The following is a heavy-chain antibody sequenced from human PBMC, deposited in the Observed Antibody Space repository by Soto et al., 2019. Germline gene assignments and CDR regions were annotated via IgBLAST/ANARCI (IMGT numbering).Heavy chain of an antibody. CDR2: IYYSGST. Sequence: QLQLQESGPGLVKPSETLSLTCTVSGGSISSSSYYWGWIRQPPGKGLEWIGSIYYSGSTYYNPSLKSRVTISVDTSKNLFSLKLSSVTAADTAVYYCARVAKNSSGWYGILYNWFDPWGQGTLVTVSS. CDR1: GGSISSSSYY. CDR3: ARVAKNSSGWYGILYNWFDP. D-gene: IGHD6-19*01. V-gene: IGHV4-39*01. J-gene: IGHJ5*02.